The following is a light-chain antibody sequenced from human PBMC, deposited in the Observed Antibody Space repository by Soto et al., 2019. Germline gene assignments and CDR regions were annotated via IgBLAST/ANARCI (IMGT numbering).Light chain of an antibody. J-gene: IGKJ1*01. CDR2: DAS. V-gene: IGKV3-11*01. Sequence: EIVLTQSPATLSLSPGERATLSCRASHNVSSYLVWYQQKPGQAPRLLIYDASNRAAGIPARFSGSGSGTDFTLTISRLEPEDFAVYYCQQYNNWPPWTFGQGTKVDIK. CDR3: QQYNNWPPWT. CDR1: HNVSSY.